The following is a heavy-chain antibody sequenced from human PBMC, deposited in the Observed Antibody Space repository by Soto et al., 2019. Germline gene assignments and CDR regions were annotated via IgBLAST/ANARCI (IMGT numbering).Heavy chain of an antibody. J-gene: IGHJ4*02. V-gene: IGHV1-69*01. Sequence: QVQLVQSGAEVKKPGSSVKVSCKASGGTFSSYAISWVRQAPGQGLEWMGGIIPIFGTATYAQKFQGRATINADEPTSTAYRELSSLRSEDTAVYYSASRRHYDSSGQGVDYWGEGTLVTVAS. D-gene: IGHD3-22*01. CDR1: GGTFSSYA. CDR3: ASRRHYDSSGQGVDY. CDR2: IIPIFGTA.